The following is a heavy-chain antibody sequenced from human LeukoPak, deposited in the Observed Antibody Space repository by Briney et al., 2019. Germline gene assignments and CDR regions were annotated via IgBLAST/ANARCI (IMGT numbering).Heavy chain of an antibody. CDR1: GFAFSSYP. D-gene: IGHD1-14*01. J-gene: IGHJ6*02. Sequence: GGSLRLSCAASGFAFSSYPISWVRQAPGKGVEWVSAISGSGGSTYYADSVKGRFNVSRDNSKNTLYLQMNSLRAEDTAVYYRAGGPPYRDYYYGMDVWGQGTTVTVS. V-gene: IGHV3-23*01. CDR3: AGGPPYRDYYYGMDV. CDR2: ISGSGGST.